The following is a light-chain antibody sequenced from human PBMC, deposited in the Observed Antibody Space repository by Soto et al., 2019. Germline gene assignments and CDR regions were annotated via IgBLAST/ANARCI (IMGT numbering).Light chain of an antibody. J-gene: IGKJ3*01. CDR2: AAS. Sequence: DIQMTQSPSPLSASVGDRVTITCRASQSISSYLNWYQQKVGKAPKLLIYAASSLQSGVPSRFSGSGSGTDFTLTISSLQPEDSATYYCQQSYSTPFTFGPGTKVDFK. CDR1: QSISSY. CDR3: QQSYSTPFT. V-gene: IGKV1-39*01.